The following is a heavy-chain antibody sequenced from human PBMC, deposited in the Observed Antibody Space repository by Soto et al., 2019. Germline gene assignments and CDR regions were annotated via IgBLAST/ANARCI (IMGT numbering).Heavy chain of an antibody. Sequence: EVQLVESGGGMVQPGGSLRLSCAASGFTFSSYSMNWVRQAPGKGLEWVSYISSSSSTIYYADSVKGRFTISRDNAKNSLYLQMNSLRDEDTDVYYCARVPIPYYYDSSGYYYFDYWGQGTLVTVSS. CDR1: GFTFSSYS. D-gene: IGHD3-22*01. J-gene: IGHJ4*02. CDR2: ISSSSSTI. V-gene: IGHV3-48*02. CDR3: ARVPIPYYYDSSGYYYFDY.